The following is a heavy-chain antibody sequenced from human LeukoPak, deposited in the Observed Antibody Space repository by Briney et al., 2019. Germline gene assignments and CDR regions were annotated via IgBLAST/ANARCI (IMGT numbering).Heavy chain of an antibody. CDR3: SSGPPWGRAFDI. CDR1: GGSFSGYY. V-gene: IGHV4-59*01. CDR2: IYYSGST. J-gene: IGHJ3*02. Sequence: SETLSLTCAVYGGSFSGYYWSWIRQPPGKGLEWIGYIYYSGSTNYNPSLKSRVTISVDTSKNQFSLKLSSVTAADTAVYYCSSGPPWGRAFDIWGQGTMVTVSS. D-gene: IGHD3-22*01.